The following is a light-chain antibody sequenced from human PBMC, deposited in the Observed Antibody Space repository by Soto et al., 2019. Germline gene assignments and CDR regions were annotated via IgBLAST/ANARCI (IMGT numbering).Light chain of an antibody. CDR3: NSYGGTNNYAV. CDR1: SSDVGGYNY. Sequence: QSVLTQPPSASGSPGQSVTISCTGTSSDVGGYNYVSWYRQHPGKAPQLIIYDVNKRPSGVPDRFSGSKSGNTASLTVSGLQAEDEADYFCNSYGGTNNYAVFGGGTKLTVL. CDR2: DVN. V-gene: IGLV2-8*01. J-gene: IGLJ2*01.